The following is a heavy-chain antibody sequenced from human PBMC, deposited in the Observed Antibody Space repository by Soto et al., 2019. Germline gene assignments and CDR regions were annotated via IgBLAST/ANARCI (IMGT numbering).Heavy chain of an antibody. V-gene: IGHV4-61*08. J-gene: IGHJ4*02. CDR2: ILSGGGT. CDR3: AKGFSSGWYVDS. Sequence: WETLSLTCSVSGGSVSSDAYYWSWIRQPPGKTLEWIGFILSGGGTSTNPSLRSRLSISVDTSRNQFSLRLTSVTASDTGVYFCAKGFSSGWYVDSWGRGTLVTVSS. CDR1: GGSVSSDAYY. D-gene: IGHD6-19*01.